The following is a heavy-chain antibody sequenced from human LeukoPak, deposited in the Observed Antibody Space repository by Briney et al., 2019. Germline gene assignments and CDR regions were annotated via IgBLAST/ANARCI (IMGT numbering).Heavy chain of an antibody. CDR1: GGSISSGSYY. V-gene: IGHV4-61*02. D-gene: IGHD4-23*01. Sequence: SQTLSLTCTVSGGSISSGSYYWSWIRQPAGKGLEWIGRIYTSGSTNYNPSLKSRVTISVDTSKNQFSLKLSSVTAADTAVYYCARGTLRWDYWGQGTLVTVSS. J-gene: IGHJ4*02. CDR3: ARGTLRWDY. CDR2: IYTSGST.